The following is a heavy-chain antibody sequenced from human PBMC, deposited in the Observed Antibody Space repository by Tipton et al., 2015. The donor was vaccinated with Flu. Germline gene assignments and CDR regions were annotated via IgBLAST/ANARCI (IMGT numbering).Heavy chain of an antibody. V-gene: IGHV4-38-2*02. Sequence: TLSLTCTASGYSISSGYYWGWIRQPPGKGLEWIGSIDHSGTTYYNPSLKSRVTISVDTSKNQFSLKLGSVTAADTAVFYCASHSYSRGRAGHWGQGTLVTVSS. CDR3: ASHSYSRGRAGH. J-gene: IGHJ4*02. D-gene: IGHD4-11*01. CDR2: IDHSGTT. CDR1: GYSISSGYY.